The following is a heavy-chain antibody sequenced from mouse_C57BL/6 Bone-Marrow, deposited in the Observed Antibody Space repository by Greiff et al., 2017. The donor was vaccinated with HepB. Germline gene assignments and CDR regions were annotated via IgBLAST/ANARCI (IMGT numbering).Heavy chain of an antibody. CDR2: IYPSDSET. D-gene: IGHD2-13*01. CDR3: ARQGDYRYFDY. J-gene: IGHJ2*01. Sequence: VQLQQPGAELVRPGSSVKLSCKASGYTFTSYWMDWVKQRPGQGLEWIGNIYPSDSETHYNQKFKDKATLTVDKSSSTAYMQLSSLTSEDSAVYYCARQGDYRYFDYWGQGTTLTVSS. CDR1: GYTFTSYW. V-gene: IGHV1-61*01.